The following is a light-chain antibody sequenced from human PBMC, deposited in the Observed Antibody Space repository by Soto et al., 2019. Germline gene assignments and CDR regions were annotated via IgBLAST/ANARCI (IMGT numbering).Light chain of an antibody. V-gene: IGKV3-15*01. CDR2: GAS. CDR1: QSVSTN. J-gene: IGKJ1*01. CDR3: QHYNNWPPWT. Sequence: EIVLTQSPATLSLSPGERATLSCRASQSVSTNLAWYQHKPGQAPRLLIYGASTRATGIPASFSGSGSGTEFTLTISSLQSEDFAVYYCQHYNNWPPWTFGQGTKVDI.